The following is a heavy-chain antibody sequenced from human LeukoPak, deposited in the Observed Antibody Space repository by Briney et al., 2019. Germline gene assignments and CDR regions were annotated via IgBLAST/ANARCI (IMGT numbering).Heavy chain of an antibody. CDR1: GGSISSHY. J-gene: IGHJ4*02. CDR3: ARGEWELIL. D-gene: IGHD1-26*01. Sequence: QTSETLSLTCTVSGGSISSHYWSWIRQPPGKGLEWIGYIYYSGSTNYNPSLKSRVTISVDTSKNQFSLKLSSVTAADTAVYYCARGEWELILWGQGTLVTVSS. CDR2: IYYSGST. V-gene: IGHV4-59*11.